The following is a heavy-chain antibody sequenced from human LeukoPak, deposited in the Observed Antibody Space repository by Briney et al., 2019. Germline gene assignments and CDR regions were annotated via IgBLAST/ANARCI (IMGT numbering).Heavy chain of an antibody. J-gene: IGHJ4*02. Sequence: PSETLSLTCTVSGGSISSSSYYWGWIRQPPGKGLEWIGSIYYSGSTYYNPSLKSRVTISVDTSKNQFSLKLSSVTAADTAVYYCARGATTAGLRFDLWGQGTLVTVSS. V-gene: IGHV4-39*07. CDR1: GGSISSSSYY. CDR2: IYYSGST. D-gene: IGHD6-13*01. CDR3: ARGATTAGLRFDL.